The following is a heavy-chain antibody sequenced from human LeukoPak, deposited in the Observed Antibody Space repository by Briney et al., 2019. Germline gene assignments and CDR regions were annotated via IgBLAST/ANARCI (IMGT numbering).Heavy chain of an antibody. J-gene: IGHJ4*02. V-gene: IGHV1-18*01. Sequence: ASVKVSCKASGYTFTSYGIGWVRQAPGQGLEWMGWISAYNGNTNYAQKLQGRVTMTTDTSTSTAYMELRSLRSDDTAVYHCARDSVYGGNLPFDYWGQGTLVTVSS. CDR1: GYTFTSYG. D-gene: IGHD4-23*01. CDR3: ARDSVYGGNLPFDY. CDR2: ISAYNGNT.